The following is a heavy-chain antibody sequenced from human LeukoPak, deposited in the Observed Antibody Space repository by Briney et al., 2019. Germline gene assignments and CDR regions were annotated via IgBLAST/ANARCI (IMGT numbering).Heavy chain of an antibody. CDR1: GGTFSSYA. Sequence: SVKVSCKASGGTFSSYAISWVRQAPGQGLEWMGGIIPIFGTASYAQKFQGRVTMTRDTSTSTVYMELSSLRSEDTAVYYCARDSRSGIFGVVIAYYYYGMDVWGQGTTVTVSS. J-gene: IGHJ6*02. CDR3: ARDSRSGIFGVVIAYYYYGMDV. D-gene: IGHD3-3*01. V-gene: IGHV1-69*05. CDR2: IIPIFGTA.